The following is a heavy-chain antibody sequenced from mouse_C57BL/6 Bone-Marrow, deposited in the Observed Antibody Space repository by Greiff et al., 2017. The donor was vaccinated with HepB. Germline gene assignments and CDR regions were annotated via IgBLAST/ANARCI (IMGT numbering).Heavy chain of an antibody. Sequence: QVQLQQPGAELVKPGASVKLSCKASGYTFTSYWMHWVKQRPGQGLEWIGMIHPNSGSTNYNEKFKSKATLTVDKSSSTAYMQLSSLTSEDSAVYYCARETELGPYYAMDYWGQGTSVTVSS. V-gene: IGHV1-64*01. CDR1: GYTFTSYW. CDR2: IHPNSGST. J-gene: IGHJ4*01. CDR3: ARETELGPYYAMDY. D-gene: IGHD4-1*01.